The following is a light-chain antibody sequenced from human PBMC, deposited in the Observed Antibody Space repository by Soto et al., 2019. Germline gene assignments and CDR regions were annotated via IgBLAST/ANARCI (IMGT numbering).Light chain of an antibody. Sequence: DIQMTQSPSTLSASVGDRVTITCRASQSISSWLAWYQQKPGKAPTLLIYDASILESGVPSRFNGDGSRTEFTLTISSLQPDDFATYYCQQYNSYSHLTFGQGTKVAIK. J-gene: IGKJ1*01. CDR3: QQYNSYSHLT. CDR2: DAS. CDR1: QSISSW. V-gene: IGKV1-5*01.